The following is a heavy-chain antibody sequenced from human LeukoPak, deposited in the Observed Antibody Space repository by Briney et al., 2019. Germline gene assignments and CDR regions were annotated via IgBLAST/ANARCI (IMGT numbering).Heavy chain of an antibody. CDR2: TSHDGSKK. Sequence: GGSLRLSCAASRFTFSKYAMHWVRQAPGKGLEWVAITSHDGSKKYYADSVRGRFTVSRDNSKNTLYLQMNSLRTEDTAVYYCARDPLEYTYGIYIDCWGQGTLVTVSS. V-gene: IGHV3-30*04. CDR3: ARDPLEYTYGIYIDC. J-gene: IGHJ4*02. CDR1: RFTFSKYA. D-gene: IGHD5-18*01.